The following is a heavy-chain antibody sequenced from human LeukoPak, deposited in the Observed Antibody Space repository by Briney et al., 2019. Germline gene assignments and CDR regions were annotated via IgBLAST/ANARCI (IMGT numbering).Heavy chain of an antibody. CDR3: ARAPGNDFWSGYFFDY. D-gene: IGHD3-3*01. CDR1: GGSISSYY. V-gene: IGHV4-59*12. CDR2: IYYSGST. Sequence: PSETLSLTCTVSGGSISSYYWSWIRQPPGKGLEWIGYIYYSGSTNYNPSLKSRVTMSVDTSKNQFSLKLSSVTAADTAVYYCARAPGNDFWSGYFFDYWGQGTLVTVSS. J-gene: IGHJ4*02.